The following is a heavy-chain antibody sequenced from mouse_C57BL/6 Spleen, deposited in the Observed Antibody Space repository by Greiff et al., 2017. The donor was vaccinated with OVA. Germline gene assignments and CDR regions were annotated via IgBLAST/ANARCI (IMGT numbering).Heavy chain of an antibody. CDR1: GYTFTSYG. J-gene: IGHJ2*01. Sequence: QVQLQQSGAELARPGASVKLSCKASGYTFTSYGISWVKQRTGQGLEWIGEIYPRSGNTYYNEKFKGKATLTADKSSSTAYMELCSLTSEDSAVYFCARRGYDFSFDDWGQGTTLTGAS. D-gene: IGHD2-4*01. CDR2: IYPRSGNT. CDR3: ARRGYDFSFDD. V-gene: IGHV1-81*01.